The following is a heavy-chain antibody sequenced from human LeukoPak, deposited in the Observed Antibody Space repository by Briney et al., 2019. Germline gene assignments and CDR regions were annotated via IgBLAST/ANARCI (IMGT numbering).Heavy chain of an antibody. CDR1: GFSFTSYS. CDR3: ARDRAGDYYFDY. D-gene: IGHD4-17*01. J-gene: IGHJ4*02. V-gene: IGHV3-48*01. Sequence: GGSLRLSCAASGFSFTSYSMNWVRQAPGKGLEWVSYISSSSSTIYYADSVKGRFTISRDYARSSLYLQMNSLRAEDTAVYYCARDRAGDYYFDYWGQGTLVTVSS. CDR2: ISSSSSTI.